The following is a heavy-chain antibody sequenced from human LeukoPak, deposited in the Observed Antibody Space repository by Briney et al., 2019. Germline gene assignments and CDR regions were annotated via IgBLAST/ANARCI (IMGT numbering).Heavy chain of an antibody. D-gene: IGHD4-11*01. Sequence: GGSLRLSCAASGFTFTKYWMIWVRRAPGKGLEWVANIKEDGSVKNYVDSVKGRFTISRDNAKNSLFLQMNSLRAEDTAVYYCARERYGNYNWGQGTLVTVSS. V-gene: IGHV3-7*03. J-gene: IGHJ4*02. CDR1: GFTFTKYW. CDR3: ARERYGNYN. CDR2: IKEDGSVK.